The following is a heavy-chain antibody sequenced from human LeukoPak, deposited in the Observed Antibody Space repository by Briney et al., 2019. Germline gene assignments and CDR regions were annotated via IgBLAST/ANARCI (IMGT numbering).Heavy chain of an antibody. CDR1: SSGGYY. V-gene: IGHV3-9*01. CDR2: ISWNSGSI. Sequence: SSGGYYWSWIRQPPGKGLEWVSGISWNSGSIGYADSVKGRFTISRDNAKNSLYLQMNSLRAEDTAVYYCAKVRVWSGYFGGFDYWGQGTLVTVSS. J-gene: IGHJ4*02. CDR3: AKVRVWSGYFGGFDY. D-gene: IGHD3-3*01.